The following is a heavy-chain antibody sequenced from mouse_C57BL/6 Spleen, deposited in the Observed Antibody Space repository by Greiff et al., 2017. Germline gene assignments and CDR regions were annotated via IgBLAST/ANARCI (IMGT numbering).Heavy chain of an antibody. D-gene: IGHD3-2*02. CDR1: GFTFSSYA. CDR3: ARDGSGYVGFAY. V-gene: IGHV5-4*01. J-gene: IGHJ3*01. CDR2: ISDGGSYT. Sequence: EVKLVESGGGLVKPGGSLKLSCAASGFTFSSYAMSWVRQTPEKRLEWVATISDGGSYTYYPDNVKGRFTISRDNAKNNLYLQMSHLKSEGTAMYYCARDGSGYVGFAYWGQGTLVTVSA.